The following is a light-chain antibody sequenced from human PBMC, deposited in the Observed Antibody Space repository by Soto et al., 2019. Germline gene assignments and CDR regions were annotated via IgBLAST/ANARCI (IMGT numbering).Light chain of an antibody. CDR1: QGISKY. J-gene: IGKJ3*01. Sequence: DIQLTQSPSSLSASVGDRVTITCRASQGISKYLPWYQQKPGGVPKFLISAAATVQSGVPSRFSGSGSGTDFTLSINSLQPEDVATYYCQNYNSAPFTFGPGTKVDLK. V-gene: IGKV1-27*01. CDR2: AAA. CDR3: QNYNSAPFT.